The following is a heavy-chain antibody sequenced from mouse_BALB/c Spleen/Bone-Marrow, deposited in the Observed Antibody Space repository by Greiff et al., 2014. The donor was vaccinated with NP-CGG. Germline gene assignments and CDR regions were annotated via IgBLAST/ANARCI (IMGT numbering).Heavy chain of an antibody. CDR3: VTGTAWFTY. D-gene: IGHD4-1*01. CDR1: GYTFTDYI. J-gene: IGHJ3*01. CDR2: INVNNGGT. Sequence: VQLQQSGPELVKPGASVKITCKASGYTFTDYIMDWVRLSHGKSLEWIGDINVNNGGTIYNQKFKSKATLTVDKSSSTAYMELRSLTSEDTAVYYCVTGTAWFTYWGQGALVTVST. V-gene: IGHV1-18*01.